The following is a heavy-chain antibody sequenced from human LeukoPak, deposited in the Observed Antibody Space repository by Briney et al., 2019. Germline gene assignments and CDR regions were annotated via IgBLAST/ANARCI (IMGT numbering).Heavy chain of an antibody. J-gene: IGHJ6*03. CDR3: ARGVTHDYYYYMDV. V-gene: IGHV3-23*01. D-gene: IGHD3-10*01. CDR2: ISGGGTPT. Sequence: GGSLRLSCAASGFTFTTYGMNWVRQAPGKGLVWVSAISGGGTPTFYADSVKGRFITSRDNSKNTLYLQMNSLRAEDTAVYYCARGVTHDYYYYMDVWGKGTTVTVSS. CDR1: GFTFTTYG.